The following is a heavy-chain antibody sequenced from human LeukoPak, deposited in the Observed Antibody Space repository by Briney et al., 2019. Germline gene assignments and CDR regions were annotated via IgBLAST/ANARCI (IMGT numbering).Heavy chain of an antibody. CDR2: IKQDGSEK. CDR3: ARDPYSGSYGNYYYYFMDV. D-gene: IGHD1-26*01. Sequence: GGSLRLSCAASGFTFSSYWMSWVRQAPGKGLEWVANIKQDGSEKYYVDSVKGRFTISRDNAKNSLYLQMNSLRAEDTAVYYCARDPYSGSYGNYYYYFMDVWGKGATVTISS. CDR1: GFTFSSYW. J-gene: IGHJ6*03. V-gene: IGHV3-7*01.